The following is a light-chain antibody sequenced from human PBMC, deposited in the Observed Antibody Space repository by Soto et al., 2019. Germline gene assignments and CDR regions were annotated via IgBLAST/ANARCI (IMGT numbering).Light chain of an antibody. CDR3: CSYVGATTYV. CDR1: ISNIGGYNV. Sequence: QSARTQTASVSGSPGRSITISCGGTISNIGGYNVVSWYQQHPGKAPKVIVYEGIKRPSGVSDRFSGSTSGSTASLTISGLQAEDEAEYYCCSYVGATTYVFGSGTKVTVL. J-gene: IGLJ1*01. CDR2: EGI. V-gene: IGLV2-23*01.